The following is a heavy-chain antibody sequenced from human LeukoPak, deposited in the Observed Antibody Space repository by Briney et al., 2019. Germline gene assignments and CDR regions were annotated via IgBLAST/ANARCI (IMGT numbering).Heavy chain of an antibody. CDR1: GFTLRSSW. CDR3: ARNTVSAAGDY. V-gene: IGHV3-7*01. Sequence: PGGXXXXXXAAXGFTLRSSWMTWVRQAPGKGLEGVANIKEDGSEENYVDSVKGRFTISRDKAKNSLYLQMNSLGAEDTAVYYCARNTVSAAGDYWGQGTLVIVSS. J-gene: IGHJ4*02. D-gene: IGHD4-17*01. CDR2: IKEDGSEE.